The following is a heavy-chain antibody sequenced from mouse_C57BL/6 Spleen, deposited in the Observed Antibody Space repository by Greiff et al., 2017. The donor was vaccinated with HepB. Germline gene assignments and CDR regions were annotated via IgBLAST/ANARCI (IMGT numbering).Heavy chain of an antibody. J-gene: IGHJ3*01. V-gene: IGHV1-64*01. CDR2: IHPNSGST. CDR3: ARKGYEAWFAY. Sequence: QVQLQQPGAELVKPGASVKLSCKASGYTFTSYWMHWVKQRPGQGLEWIGMIHPNSGSTNYNEKFKSKATLTVDKSSSTAYMQLSSLTSEDSAVYYCARKGYEAWFAYWGQGTLVTVSA. D-gene: IGHD2-2*01. CDR1: GYTFTSYW.